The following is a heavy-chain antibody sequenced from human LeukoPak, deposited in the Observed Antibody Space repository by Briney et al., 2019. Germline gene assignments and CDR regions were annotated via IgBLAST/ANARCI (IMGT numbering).Heavy chain of an antibody. CDR2: FDPDNAER. Sequence: DSVKVSCKVSESTVTEFSIHWVRQAPGKGLEWMGGFDPDNAERVFARKFQGRVTMTEDTSTNTAYMELTSLGSEDTAVYYCATGQTTPVLVDTLHFWGQGTRVTVSS. J-gene: IGHJ1*01. D-gene: IGHD3-3*01. CDR3: ATGQTTPVLVDTLHF. V-gene: IGHV1-24*01. CDR1: ESTVTEFS.